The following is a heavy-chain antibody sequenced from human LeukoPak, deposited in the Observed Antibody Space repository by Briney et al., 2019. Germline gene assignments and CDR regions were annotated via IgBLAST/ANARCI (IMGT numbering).Heavy chain of an antibody. V-gene: IGHV3-7*03. Sequence: GGSLRLSCAASGFTFSNYWMSWVRQAPGKGLEWVANIKVDGSEKYYLDSVKGRFTISRDNAKNSLYLQMNSLRAEDTALYYCAKDKLGYCTNGVCYTAGFFDYWGQGTLVTVSS. CDR1: GFTFSNYW. CDR2: IKVDGSEK. J-gene: IGHJ4*02. D-gene: IGHD2-8*01. CDR3: AKDKLGYCTNGVCYTAGFFDY.